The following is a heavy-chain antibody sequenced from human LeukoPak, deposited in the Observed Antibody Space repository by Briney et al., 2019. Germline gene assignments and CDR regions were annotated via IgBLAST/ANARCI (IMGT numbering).Heavy chain of an antibody. CDR2: INHSGST. J-gene: IGHJ4*02. Sequence: SETLSLTCTVSGGSISSYYWSWIRQPPGKGLEWIGEINHSGSTNYNPSLKSRVTISVDTSKNQFSLKLSSATAADTAVYYCARGGVKRRWLQLWGQGTLVTVSS. V-gene: IGHV4-34*01. CDR3: ARGGVKRRWLQL. CDR1: GGSISSYY. D-gene: IGHD5-12*01.